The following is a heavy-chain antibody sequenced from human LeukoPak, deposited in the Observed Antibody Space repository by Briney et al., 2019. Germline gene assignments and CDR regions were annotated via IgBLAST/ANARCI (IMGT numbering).Heavy chain of an antibody. Sequence: PSETLSLTCTVSGGSVSSSSHYWAWIRQPPGKGLEWIGSISYSGSTYYNPSLKSRITISVDTSKNQFSLKLSSVTAADTAVYYCVREHSSSADYWGQGTLVTVSS. CDR3: VREHSSSADY. CDR1: GGSVSSSSHY. J-gene: IGHJ4*02. V-gene: IGHV4-39*07. CDR2: ISYSGST. D-gene: IGHD6-6*01.